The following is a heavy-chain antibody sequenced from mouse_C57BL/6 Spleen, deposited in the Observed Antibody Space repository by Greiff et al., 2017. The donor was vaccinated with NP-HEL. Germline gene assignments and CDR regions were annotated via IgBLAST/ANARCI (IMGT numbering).Heavy chain of an antibody. V-gene: IGHV1-18*01. D-gene: IGHD2-10*01. CDR2: INPNNGGT. CDR3: AKPFSCYGKGYYAMGY. J-gene: IGHJ4*01. Sequence: EVQLQQSGPELVKPGASVKIPCKASGYTFTDYNMDWVKQSHGKSLEWIGDINPNNGGTIYNQKFKGKATLTVDKSSSTAYMELRSLTSEDTAVYYCAKPFSCYGKGYYAMGYWGQGASVTVAS. CDR1: GYTFTDYN.